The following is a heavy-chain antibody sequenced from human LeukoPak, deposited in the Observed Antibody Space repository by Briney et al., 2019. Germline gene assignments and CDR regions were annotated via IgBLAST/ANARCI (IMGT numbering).Heavy chain of an antibody. CDR1: GCSISSGSYY. CDR3: ARDSGYSSSWYKYGEDYYYGMDV. V-gene: IGHV4-61*02. Sequence: PSQTLSLTCTVSGCSISSGSYYWSWIRQPAGKGLEWIGRIYTSGSTNYNPSLKSRVTISVDTSKNQFSLKLSSVTAADTAVYYCARDSGYSSSWYKYGEDYYYGMDVWGQGTTVTVSS. CDR2: IYTSGST. J-gene: IGHJ6*02. D-gene: IGHD6-13*01.